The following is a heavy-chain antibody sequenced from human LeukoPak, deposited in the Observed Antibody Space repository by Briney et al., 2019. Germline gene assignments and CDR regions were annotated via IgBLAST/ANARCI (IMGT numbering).Heavy chain of an antibody. CDR1: GYTFTSYD. CDR2: MNPNSGNT. CDR3: AREVRGILTGYRYYYMDV. D-gene: IGHD3-9*01. V-gene: IGHV1-8*03. Sequence: ASVKVSCKASGYTFTSYDINWVRQATGQGLELMGWMNPNSGNTGYAQKFQGRVTITRNTSISTAYMELSSLRSEDTAVYYCAREVRGILTGYRYYYMDVWGKGTTVTVSS. J-gene: IGHJ6*03.